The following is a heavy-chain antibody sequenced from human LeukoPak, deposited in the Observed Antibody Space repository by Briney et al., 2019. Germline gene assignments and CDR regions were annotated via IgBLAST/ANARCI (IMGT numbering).Heavy chain of an antibody. CDR1: GGSIGSSSYY. D-gene: IGHD2-2*01. J-gene: IGHJ4*02. V-gene: IGHV4-39*07. Sequence: SETLSLTCTVSGGSIGSSSYYWGWIRQPPGKGLEWIGSIYYSGSTYYNPSLKSRVTISVDTSKNQFSLKLSSVTAADTAVYYCARDYCSSTSCYDFDYWGQGTLVTVSS. CDR2: IYYSGST. CDR3: ARDYCSSTSCYDFDY.